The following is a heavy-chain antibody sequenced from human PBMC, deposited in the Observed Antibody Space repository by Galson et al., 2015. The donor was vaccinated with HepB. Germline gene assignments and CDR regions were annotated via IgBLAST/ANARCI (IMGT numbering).Heavy chain of an antibody. D-gene: IGHD2-2*02. CDR2: ISGSSITI. Sequence: SLRLSCAASGFTFSGYSMNWVRQAPGKGLEWISYISGSSITIHYADSVKGRFTISRDNAENSLYLQMNSLRDEDTAVYYCAREGRRHCSTNSCYIEINMGYYYYMDVWGKGTTVAVSS. CDR3: AREGRRHCSTNSCYIEINMGYYYYMDV. CDR1: GFTFSGYS. V-gene: IGHV3-48*02. J-gene: IGHJ6*03.